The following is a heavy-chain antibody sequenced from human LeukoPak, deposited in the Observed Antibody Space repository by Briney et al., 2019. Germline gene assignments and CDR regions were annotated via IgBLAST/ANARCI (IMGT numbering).Heavy chain of an antibody. CDR3: ARVRGSSVSSIDY. V-gene: IGHV1-69*04. D-gene: IGHD3-16*01. CDR1: GGTFSSYA. J-gene: IGHJ4*02. CDR2: IIPILGIA. Sequence: SVKVSCKASGGTFSSYAISWVRQAPGQGLEWMGRIIPILGIANYAQKFQGRVTITADKSTSTAYMELSSLRSEDTAVYYCARVRGSSVSSIDYWGQGTLVTVSS.